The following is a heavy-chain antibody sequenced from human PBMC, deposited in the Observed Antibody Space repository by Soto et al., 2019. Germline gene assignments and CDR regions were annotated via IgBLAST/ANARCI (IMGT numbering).Heavy chain of an antibody. Sequence: QVQLQESGPGLVKPSETLSLTSTVSGGSISNHYWIWIRQPPGKGLEWIGYIYYNGNPNYNPPLKSRVTMSVDTSKNQISLKLSSVTAADTAVYYCTRANWYSEYWGQGTLVTVSS. CDR1: GGSISNHY. CDR3: TRANWYSEY. J-gene: IGHJ4*02. V-gene: IGHV4-59*11. D-gene: IGHD7-27*01. CDR2: IYYNGNP.